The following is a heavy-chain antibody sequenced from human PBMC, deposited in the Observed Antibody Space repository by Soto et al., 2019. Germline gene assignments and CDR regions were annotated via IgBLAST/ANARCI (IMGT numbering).Heavy chain of an antibody. V-gene: IGHV3-66*01. Sequence: EVHLVESGGGLVQPGGSLRLSCAASGFTVGNNYMSWVRQAPGKGLDWVSIIHRGGSTSYADSVKGRFTISRDSSKNILYLQINGLTADDTAVYYCARSANTYGSPFDYWGQGALVTVSS. CDR1: GFTVGNNY. CDR2: IHRGGST. D-gene: IGHD3-10*01. J-gene: IGHJ4*02. CDR3: ARSANTYGSPFDY.